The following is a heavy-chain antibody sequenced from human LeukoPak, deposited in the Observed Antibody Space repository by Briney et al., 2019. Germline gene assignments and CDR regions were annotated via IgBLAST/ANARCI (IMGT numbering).Heavy chain of an antibody. CDR3: APLFADIGVANTLFCSFDS. CDR1: GFTFSRYT. V-gene: IGHV3-23*01. J-gene: IGHJ4*02. CDR2: ISGSDGDT. Sequence: PGGSLRLSCTASGFTFSRYTMSWVRQAPGKGLEWVSGISGSDGDTFHADSVKGPFTISRYNSKNTVYLQMNSLRGEVTAVCYCAPLFADIGVANTLFCSFDSWGQGTLVTVSS. D-gene: IGHD6-19*01.